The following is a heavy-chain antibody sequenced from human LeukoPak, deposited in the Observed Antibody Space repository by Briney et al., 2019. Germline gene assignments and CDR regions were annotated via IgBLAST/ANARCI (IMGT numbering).Heavy chain of an antibody. D-gene: IGHD1-26*01. V-gene: IGHV1-2*02. CDR1: GYTFTGYY. J-gene: IGHJ5*02. CDR3: ARVGRWWFDP. Sequence: ASVKVSCKASGYTFTGYYMHGVRQAPRQGLEWMGWINPNSGGTNYAQKFQGRVNMTRDTSISTAYMELSRLGCDDTAVYYCARVGRWWFDPWGQGTLVTVSS. CDR2: INPNSGGT.